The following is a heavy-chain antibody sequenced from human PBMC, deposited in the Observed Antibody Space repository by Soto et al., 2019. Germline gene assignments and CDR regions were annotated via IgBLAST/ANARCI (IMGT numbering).Heavy chain of an antibody. CDR1: GGSFSGYY. V-gene: IGHV4-34*01. Sequence: SETLSLTCAVYGGSFSGYYWSWIRQPPGKGLEWIGEINHSGSTNYNPSLKSRVTISVDTSKNQFSLKLSSVTAADTAVYYCARGSIAARLGLDYWGQGTLVTVSS. J-gene: IGHJ4*02. D-gene: IGHD6-6*01. CDR2: INHSGST. CDR3: ARGSIAARLGLDY.